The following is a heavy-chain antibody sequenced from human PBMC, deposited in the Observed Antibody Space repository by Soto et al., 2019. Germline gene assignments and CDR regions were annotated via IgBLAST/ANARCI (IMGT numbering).Heavy chain of an antibody. Sequence: ASETLSLTCTVSGGSVSSGSYYWSWIRQPPGKGLEWIGSIYYSGSTYYNPSLKSRVTISVDTSKNQFSLKLSSVTAADTAVYYCARLVAARQNENWFDPWGQGTLVTVSS. CDR2: IYYSGST. D-gene: IGHD6-6*01. CDR1: GGSVSSGSYY. CDR3: ARLVAARQNENWFDP. V-gene: IGHV4-39*01. J-gene: IGHJ5*02.